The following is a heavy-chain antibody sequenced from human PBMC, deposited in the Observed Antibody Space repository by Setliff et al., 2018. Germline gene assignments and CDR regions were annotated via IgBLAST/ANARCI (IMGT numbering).Heavy chain of an antibody. D-gene: IGHD3-3*01. CDR1: GGSITSSSYY. Sequence: SETLSLTCTVSGGSITSSSYYWGWVRQPPGKGLEWIGTIFWSGTTYYNPSLNSRGTISVDTSKNQFSLKLSSVTAADTAVYYCAREGLTIFGVVIRRNYFDYWGQGTLVTVSS. V-gene: IGHV4-39*07. CDR2: IFWSGTT. CDR3: AREGLTIFGVVIRRNYFDY. J-gene: IGHJ4*02.